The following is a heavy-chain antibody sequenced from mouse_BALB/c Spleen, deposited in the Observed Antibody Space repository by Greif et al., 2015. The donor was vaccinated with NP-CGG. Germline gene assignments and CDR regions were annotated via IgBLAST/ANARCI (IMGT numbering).Heavy chain of an antibody. CDR3: ARDRSFAY. V-gene: IGHV3-2*02. CDR2: ISYSGST. J-gene: IGHJ3*01. D-gene: IGHD2-14*01. CDR1: GYSITSDYA. Sequence: EVKVEESGPGLVKPSQSLSLTCTVTGYSITSDYAWNWIRQFPGNKLEWMGYISYSGSTSYNPSLKSRISITRDTSKNQFFLQLNSVTTEDTATYYCARDRSFAYWGQGTLVTVSA.